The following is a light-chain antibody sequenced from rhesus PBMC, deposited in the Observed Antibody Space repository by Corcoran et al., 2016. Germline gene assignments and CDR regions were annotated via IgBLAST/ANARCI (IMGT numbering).Light chain of an antibody. CDR1: QGIKNH. J-gene: IGKJ2*01. CDR3: QQHDSDPYS. Sequence: DIQMTQSPSSLSASVGDTVTITCRARQGIKNHLAWYQQKPGKVPQPLFYYASNLESGVPSRFSGGGAGTDFTLTIITLQPEDFGTYYCQQHDSDPYSFGQGTKVEI. CDR2: YAS. V-gene: IGKV1S14*01.